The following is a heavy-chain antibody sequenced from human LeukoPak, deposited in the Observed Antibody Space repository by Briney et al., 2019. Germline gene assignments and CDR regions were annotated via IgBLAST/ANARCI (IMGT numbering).Heavy chain of an antibody. V-gene: IGHV3-7*03. CDR1: GFIFSRYW. CDR2: IKLDGSDK. J-gene: IGHJ4*02. D-gene: IGHD3-22*01. CDR3: AKKGYYDGSGYYMYYFDH. Sequence: GGSLRLSCAVSGFIFSRYWMSWVRQAPGKGLEWVANIKLDGSDKYYVDSVKGRFIISRDNAKNSLYLQMNSLRAEDTAVYYCAKKGYYDGSGYYMYYFDHWGQGTLVTVSS.